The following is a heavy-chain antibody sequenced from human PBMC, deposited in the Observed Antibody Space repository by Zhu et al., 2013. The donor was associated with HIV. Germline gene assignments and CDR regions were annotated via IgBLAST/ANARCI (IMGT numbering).Heavy chain of an antibody. V-gene: IGHV1-18*01. D-gene: IGHD2-15*01. CDR1: GYTYSSYG. Sequence: SVKVSCKASGYTYSSYGISWVRRAPGQGLEWMGWINTYNGNTNYAQKLQGRVTMTTDTSTSTAYMEVRSLRSDDTAVYYCARDRGSGVDYWGQGTLVTVSS. J-gene: IGHJ4*02. CDR2: INTYNGNT. CDR3: ARDRGSGVDY.